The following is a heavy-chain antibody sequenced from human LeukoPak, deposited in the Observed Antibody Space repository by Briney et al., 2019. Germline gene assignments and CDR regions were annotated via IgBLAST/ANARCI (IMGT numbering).Heavy chain of an antibody. CDR1: GFTFSRYW. D-gene: IGHD4-17*01. CDR2: IKQDESEK. Sequence: GGSLRLSCAASGFTFSRYWMNWVRQAPGKGLEWVAKIKQDESEKYYVDSVKGRFTISRDNAKNSLYLQMNSLRAGDTAVYYCARDGSRGGDNDNWGQGTLVTVSS. J-gene: IGHJ4*02. CDR3: ARDGSRGGDNDN. V-gene: IGHV3-7*03.